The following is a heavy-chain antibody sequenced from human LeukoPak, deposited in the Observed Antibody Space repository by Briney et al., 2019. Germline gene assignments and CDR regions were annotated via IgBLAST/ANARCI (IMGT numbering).Heavy chain of an antibody. Sequence: SETLSLTCTVSGGSISSYYWSWIRQSPGKGLEWIGYIYYSGSTNYNPSLKSRVTISVDTSKNQFSLNLRSVTAADPAVYYCARGDYYDPGPFDYWGQGTLVTVSS. D-gene: IGHD1-26*01. CDR2: IYYSGST. CDR3: ARGDYYDPGPFDY. CDR1: GGSISSYY. J-gene: IGHJ4*02. V-gene: IGHV4-59*01.